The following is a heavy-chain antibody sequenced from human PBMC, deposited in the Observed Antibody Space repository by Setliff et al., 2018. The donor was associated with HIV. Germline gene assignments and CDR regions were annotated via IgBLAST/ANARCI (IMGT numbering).Heavy chain of an antibody. CDR3: ARGSYYYDSSGYYPDAFDI. J-gene: IGHJ3*02. CDR2: IYPGDSDT. D-gene: IGHD3-22*01. CDR1: GNSFTSYW. Sequence: LGESLKISCKGSGNSFTSYWIGWVRQMPGKGLEWMGIIYPGDSDTRYSPSFQGQVTISADKSISTAYLQWSSPKASDTAMYYCARGSYYYDSSGYYPDAFDIWGQGTMVTVSS. V-gene: IGHV5-51*01.